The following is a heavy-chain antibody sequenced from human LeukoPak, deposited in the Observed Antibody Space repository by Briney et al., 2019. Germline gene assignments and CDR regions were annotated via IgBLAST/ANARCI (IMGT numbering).Heavy chain of an antibody. Sequence: SVKVSCKASGGTFSSYAISWVRQAPGQGLEWMGGIIPIFGTANYAQKFQGRVTNTTDESTSTAYMELSSLRSEDTAVYYCAREFPMAFDIWGQGTMVTVSS. D-gene: IGHD2-2*01. CDR3: AREFPMAFDI. V-gene: IGHV1-69*05. CDR2: IIPIFGTA. J-gene: IGHJ3*02. CDR1: GGTFSSYA.